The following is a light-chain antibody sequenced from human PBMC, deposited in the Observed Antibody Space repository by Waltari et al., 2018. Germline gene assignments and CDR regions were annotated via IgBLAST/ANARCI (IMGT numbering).Light chain of an antibody. CDR3: QQCYSTPYT. V-gene: IGKV4-1*01. CDR2: WAS. Sequence: DIVMTQSPDSLAVSLGERATINCKSSQTISYSSNNKNYLAWYQKKPGQPPRLLISWASSRESGVPDRFSGSGSGTDFTLTISSLQVEDVAIYYCQQCYSTPYTFGQGTKLEIK. CDR1: QTISYSSNNKNY. J-gene: IGKJ2*01.